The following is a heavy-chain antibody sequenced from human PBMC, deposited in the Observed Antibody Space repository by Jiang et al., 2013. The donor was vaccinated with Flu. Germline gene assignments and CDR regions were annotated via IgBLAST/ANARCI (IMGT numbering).Heavy chain of an antibody. Sequence: SGAEVKKPGSSVKVSCKASGGTFSSYAISWVRQAPGQGLEWMGRIIPILGIANYAQKFQGRVTITADKSTSTAYMELSSLRSEDTAVYYCACFLDYGDYLRWFDPWGQGTLVTVSS. D-gene: IGHD4-17*01. CDR1: GGTFSSYA. J-gene: IGHJ5*02. CDR3: ACFLDYGDYLRWFDP. V-gene: IGHV1-69*04. CDR2: IIPILGIA.